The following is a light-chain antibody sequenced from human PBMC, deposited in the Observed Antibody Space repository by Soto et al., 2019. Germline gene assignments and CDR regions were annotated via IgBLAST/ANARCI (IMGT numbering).Light chain of an antibody. CDR2: GAS. CDR3: DQDGSSPLPGGSPLP. J-gene: IGKJ4*01. CDR1: QSVSGNY. V-gene: IGKV3-20*01. Sequence: ENVLTQSPGTLSLSPGERATLSCRASQSVSGNYLAWYQHKPGQAPRLLIYGASSRATGIADRFSGSGSGTAVTLTSSRLEPEDFAVYCCDQDGSSPLPGGSPLPFGGGTKVEIK.